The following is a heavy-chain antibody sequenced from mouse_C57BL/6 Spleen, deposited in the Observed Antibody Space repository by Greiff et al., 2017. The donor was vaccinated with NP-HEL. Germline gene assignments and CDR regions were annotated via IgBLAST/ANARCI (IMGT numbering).Heavy chain of an antibody. CDR1: GYSITSGYY. D-gene: IGHD2-3*01. V-gene: IGHV3-6*01. Sequence: EVKLMESGPGLVKPSQSLSLTCSVTGYSITSGYYWNWIRQFPGNKLEWMGYISYDGSNNYNPSLKTRISITRDTSKNQFFLKLNSVTTEDTATYYCARTSLSDDYWGQGTTLTVSS. CDR3: ARTSLSDDY. CDR2: ISYDGSN. J-gene: IGHJ2*01.